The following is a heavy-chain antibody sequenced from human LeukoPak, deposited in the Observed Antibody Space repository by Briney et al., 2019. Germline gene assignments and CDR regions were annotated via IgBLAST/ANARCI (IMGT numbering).Heavy chain of an antibody. D-gene: IGHD2-2*01. V-gene: IGHV5-51*01. CDR2: RNCGDSDT. J-gene: IGHJ3*01. CDR3: ARHLPSSRVAYDV. CDR1: GYTFTSYW. Sequence: GESLKISCKGSGYTFTSYWIGWVRQMPGKGLEWMGLRNCGDSDTRYSPSFQGQVTISVDKSISTAYLEWSSLKASDTAMYYCARHLPSSRVAYDVWGQGTMVTVSS.